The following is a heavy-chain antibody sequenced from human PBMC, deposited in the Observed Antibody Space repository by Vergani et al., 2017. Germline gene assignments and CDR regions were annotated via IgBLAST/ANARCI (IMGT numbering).Heavy chain of an antibody. Sequence: QVQLVESGGGVVQPGTSLRLSCEASGFKFSQFGMHWVRQGPGKGLEWVAFISYDGSKTQYADSEKGRVTISRDNSKNTVGLEMSSLRVDDTATYYCARTRSSGYYGSGSYYGDYFDYWGQGTLVTVSS. CDR3: ARTRSSGYYGSGSYYGDYFDY. CDR1: GFKFSQFG. J-gene: IGHJ4*02. D-gene: IGHD3-10*01. V-gene: IGHV3-33*05. CDR2: ISYDGSKT.